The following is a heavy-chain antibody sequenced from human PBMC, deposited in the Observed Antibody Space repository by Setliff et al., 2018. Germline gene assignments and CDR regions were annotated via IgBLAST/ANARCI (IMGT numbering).Heavy chain of an antibody. CDR3: ARDLGQWALDF. Sequence: ASVKVSCKASGYTFTDYYIHWVRQAPGQGLEWMGWINPNSGGTNPAQRFQGRVTMTRDTSITTAYMELSSLRSDDTAVYYCARDLGQWALDFWGQGTLVTVSS. CDR1: GYTFTDYY. D-gene: IGHD1-26*01. V-gene: IGHV1-2*02. CDR2: INPNSGGT. J-gene: IGHJ4*02.